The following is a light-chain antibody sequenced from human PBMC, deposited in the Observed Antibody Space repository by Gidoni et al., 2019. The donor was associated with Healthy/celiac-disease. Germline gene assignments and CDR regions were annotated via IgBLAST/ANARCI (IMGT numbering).Light chain of an antibody. CDR3: QSADSSGTYQV. J-gene: IGLJ3*02. CDR2: KDS. Sequence: SYELTQPPSVSVSPGQTARITCSGDALQKQYAYWYQQKPGQAPVLVIYKDSERPSGIPERFSGSSSGTTVTLTISGVQAEDEVDYYCQSADSSGTYQVFGGGTKLTVL. V-gene: IGLV3-25*02. CDR1: ALQKQY.